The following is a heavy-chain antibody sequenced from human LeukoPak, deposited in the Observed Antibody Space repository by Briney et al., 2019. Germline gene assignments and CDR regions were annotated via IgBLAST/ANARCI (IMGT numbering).Heavy chain of an antibody. D-gene: IGHD6-13*01. V-gene: IGHV1-46*01. Sequence: ASVKVSCKASGYTFTNYYIHWVRQAPGQGLEWMGLINPSGGTTNCAQKFQGRVTMTRDMSTTTVYMHLSSLRSEDTAVYYCAREQQLIRGDYWGQGTLVTVSS. CDR1: GYTFTNYY. CDR3: AREQQLIRGDY. CDR2: INPSGGTT. J-gene: IGHJ4*02.